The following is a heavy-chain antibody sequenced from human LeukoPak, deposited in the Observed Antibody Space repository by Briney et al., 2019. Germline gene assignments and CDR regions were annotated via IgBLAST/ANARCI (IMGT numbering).Heavy chain of an antibody. CDR1: GGSISSYY. CDR3: ARGEAYYDFWSGYYAVNWFDP. CDR2: IYYSGST. D-gene: IGHD3-3*01. J-gene: IGHJ5*02. V-gene: IGHV4-59*01. Sequence: SETLSLTCTVSGGSISSYYWSWIRQPPGKGLEWIGYIYYSGSTNYNPSLKSRVTISVDTSKNQFSLKLSSVTAADTAVYCCARGEAYYDFWSGYYAVNWFDPWGQGTLVTVSS.